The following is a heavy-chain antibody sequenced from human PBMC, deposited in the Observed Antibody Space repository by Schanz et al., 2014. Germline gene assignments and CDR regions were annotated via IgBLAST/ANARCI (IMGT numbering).Heavy chain of an antibody. CDR3: ARDGEAAAGCDY. D-gene: IGHD6-13*01. CDR2: INPIGGST. CDR1: GYTFTSYY. V-gene: IGHV1-46*03. J-gene: IGHJ4*02. Sequence: QVQLVQSGAEVKKPGASVKVSCKASGYTFTSYYMHWVRQAPGQGLEWMGIINPIGGSTSYAQKFQGRVTMTRDTSTSTVYRELSSLRSEDTAVYYCARDGEAAAGCDYWGQGTLVTVSS.